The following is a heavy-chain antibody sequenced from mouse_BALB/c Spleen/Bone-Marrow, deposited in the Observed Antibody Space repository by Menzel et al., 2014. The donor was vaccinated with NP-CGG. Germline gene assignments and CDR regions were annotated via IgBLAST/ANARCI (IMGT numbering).Heavy chain of an antibody. V-gene: IGHV2-2*02. CDR3: ARNSRIYYDYEGYAMDY. Sequence: VQLQQSGPGLVQPPQSLSITCTVSGFSLTTYGVHWVRQSPGKGLEWLGVIWSGGNTDYNAAFISRLSISKDNSKSQVFFKMNSLQANDTAIYYCARNSRIYYDYEGYAMDYWGQGTSVTVSS. D-gene: IGHD2-4*01. CDR1: GFSLTTYG. J-gene: IGHJ4*01. CDR2: IWSGGNT.